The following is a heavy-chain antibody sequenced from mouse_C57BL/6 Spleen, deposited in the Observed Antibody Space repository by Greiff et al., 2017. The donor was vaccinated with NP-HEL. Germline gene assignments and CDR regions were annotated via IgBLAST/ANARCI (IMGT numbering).Heavy chain of an antibody. CDR1: GYTFTSYS. CDR2: INPSSGYT. Sequence: QVQLQQSGAELVRPGASVKMSCKASGYTFTSYSMHWVKQRPGQGLEWIGYINPSSGYTKYNQKFKDKATLTADKSSSTAYMQLSSLTSEDSAVYYCGTSFHGIPPMDYWGQGTTVTVSS. V-gene: IGHV1-4*01. J-gene: IGHJ4*01. D-gene: IGHD2-1*01. CDR3: GTSFHGIPPMDY.